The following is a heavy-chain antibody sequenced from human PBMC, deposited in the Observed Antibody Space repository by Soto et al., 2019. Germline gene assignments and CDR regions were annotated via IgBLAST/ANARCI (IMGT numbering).Heavy chain of an antibody. J-gene: IGHJ6*02. D-gene: IGHD2-2*01. CDR3: STSVYCSTTRCYYYYGLDV. V-gene: IGHV1-69*01. CDR2: IIPIFGTE. Sequence: QVQLVQSGAEVKKPGSSVKVSCKVSGGTFSSHSINWVRQAPGQGPEWMGGIIPIFGTENYAQKFQGRVTITADEPTSTAYMELSSLTSEDTALYYCSTSVYCSTTRCYYYYGLDVWGQGTTVIVSS. CDR1: GGTFSSHS.